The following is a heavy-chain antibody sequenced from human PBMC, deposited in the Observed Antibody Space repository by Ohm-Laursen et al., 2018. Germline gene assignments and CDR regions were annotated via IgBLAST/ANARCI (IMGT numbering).Heavy chain of an antibody. J-gene: IGHJ6*02. CDR1: GYTFTSYH. V-gene: IGHV1-8*01. CDR3: ARARGNWKRDYYYAMDV. Sequence: GASVKVSCKASGYTFTSYHINWVRQATGQGLQWMGWMNPNSGNTGYVQKFQGRVTMTRNTSISTAYMELSSLRSEDTAVYYCARARGNWKRDYYYAMDVWGQGTTVTVSS. CDR2: MNPNSGNT. D-gene: IGHD1-1*01.